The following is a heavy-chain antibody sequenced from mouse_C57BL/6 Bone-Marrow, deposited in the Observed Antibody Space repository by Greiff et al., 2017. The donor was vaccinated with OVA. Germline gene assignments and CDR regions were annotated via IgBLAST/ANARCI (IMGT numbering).Heavy chain of an antibody. V-gene: IGHV5-17*01. D-gene: IGHD4-1*01. CDR1: GFTFSDYG. Sequence: EVKVVESGGGLVKPGGSLKLSCAASGFTFSDYGMHWVRQAPEKGLEWVAYISSGSSTIYYADTVKGRFTISRDNAKNTLFLQMTSLRSEDTAMYYCARGRANWDGDYWGQGTTLTVSS. CDR2: ISSGSSTI. J-gene: IGHJ2*01. CDR3: ARGRANWDGDY.